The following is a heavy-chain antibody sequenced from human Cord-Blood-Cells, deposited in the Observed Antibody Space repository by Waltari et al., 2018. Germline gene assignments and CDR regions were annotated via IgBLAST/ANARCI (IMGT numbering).Heavy chain of an antibody. V-gene: IGHV3-30-3*01. D-gene: IGHD4-4*01. CDR1: GLTFSSYA. Sequence: QVQLVESGGGVVQPGRSLRLSCAASGLTFSSYAMHRVRQAPGKGLEWVAVISYDGSNKYYADSVKGRFTISRDNSKNTLYLQMNSLRAEDTAVYYCARDYSNYFDYWGQGTLVTVSS. CDR3: ARDYSNYFDY. CDR2: ISYDGSNK. J-gene: IGHJ4*02.